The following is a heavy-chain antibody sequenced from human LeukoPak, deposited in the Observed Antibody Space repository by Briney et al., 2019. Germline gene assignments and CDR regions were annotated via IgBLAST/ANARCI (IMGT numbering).Heavy chain of an antibody. CDR3: AGHSSGWYGSDY. D-gene: IGHD6-19*01. V-gene: IGHV4-30-4*01. Sequence: PSETLSLTCTVSGGSISSGDYYWSWICQPPGKGLEWIGYIYYSGSTYYNPSLKSRVTISVDTSKNQFSLKLSSVTAADTAVYYCAGHSSGWYGSDYWGQGTLVTVSS. CDR2: IYYSGST. J-gene: IGHJ4*02. CDR1: GGSISSGDYY.